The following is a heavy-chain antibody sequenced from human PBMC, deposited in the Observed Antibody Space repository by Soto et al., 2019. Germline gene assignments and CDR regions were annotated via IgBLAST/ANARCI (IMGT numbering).Heavy chain of an antibody. CDR1: GYAFTGCY. Sequence: SEKGDCKAAGYAFTGCYMHWVLQAPGQGIEWMGWINPNSGGTNYAQKFQGWVTMTRDTSISTAYMELSRLRSDGTAVYYCARGMRPWVLVPSAMYHYDVMPCWGKGTTVT. J-gene: IGHJ6*03. V-gene: IGHV1-2*04. CDR3: ARGMRPWVLVPSAMYHYDVMPC. D-gene: IGHD2-2*01. CDR2: INPNSGGT.